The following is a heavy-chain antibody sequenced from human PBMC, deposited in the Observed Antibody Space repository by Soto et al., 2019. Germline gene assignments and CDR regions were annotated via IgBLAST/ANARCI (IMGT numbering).Heavy chain of an antibody. D-gene: IGHD3-22*01. V-gene: IGHV1-69*13. CDR2: IIPIFGTA. J-gene: IGHJ3*02. CDR3: ARDPASYYDTSGYYPGAFDI. CDR1: GGTFSSYA. Sequence: GASVKVSCKASGGTFSSYAISWVRQAPGQGLEWMGGIIPIFGTANYAQKFQGRVTITADESTSTAYMELSSLRSEDTAVYYCARDPASYYDTSGYYPGAFDIWGQGTMVTVSS.